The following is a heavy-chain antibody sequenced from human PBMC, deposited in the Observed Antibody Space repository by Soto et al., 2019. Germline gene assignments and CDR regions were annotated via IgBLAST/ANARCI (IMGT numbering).Heavy chain of an antibody. D-gene: IGHD3-22*01. J-gene: IGHJ4*02. CDR3: AKDTYYYDRSGYYTYDH. CDR2: VSYDGSNK. CDR1: GFTFSSYG. V-gene: IGHV3-30*18. Sequence: GSLRLSCAASGFTFSSYGVHWVRQAPGKGLEWVASVSYDGSNKHYADSVKGRFTISRDNSRNTLDLQMNSLRAEDTAVYYCAKDTYYYDRSGYYTYDHWGQGIQVTVSS.